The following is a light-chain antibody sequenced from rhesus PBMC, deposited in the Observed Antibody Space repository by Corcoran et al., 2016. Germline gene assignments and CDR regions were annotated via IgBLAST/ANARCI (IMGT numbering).Light chain of an antibody. CDR1: QGISSW. Sequence: DIQMTQSPSSLSASVGDKVTISCHASQGISSWLAWYQQKPGKAPKPLIYYASSLQMGVHSRFSGSGSGTDYNLPIRSLKPEDFATYFWQQYDDLPYSFGQGTKVEIK. J-gene: IGKJ2*01. V-gene: IGKV1-19*01. CDR2: YAS. CDR3: QQYDDLPYS.